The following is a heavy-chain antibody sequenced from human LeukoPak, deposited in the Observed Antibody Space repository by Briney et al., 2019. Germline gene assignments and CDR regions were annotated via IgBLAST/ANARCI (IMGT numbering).Heavy chain of an antibody. CDR1: AFTFSSYA. CDR3: AKGCGGNSGYFDL. J-gene: IGHJ2*01. V-gene: IGHV3-23*01. Sequence: GGSLRLSCAASAFTFSSYAMTWVRQAPGKGLEWASSISGSGGSTYYADSVKGRFTISRDNSKNTLYLQMHSLRAEDTAVYYCAKGCGGNSGYFDLWGRGTLVTVSS. D-gene: IGHD4-23*01. CDR2: ISGSGGST.